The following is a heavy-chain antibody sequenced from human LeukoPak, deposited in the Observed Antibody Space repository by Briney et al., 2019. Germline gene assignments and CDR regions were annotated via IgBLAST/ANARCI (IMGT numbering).Heavy chain of an antibody. CDR1: GFTFSGYS. Sequence: GGSLRLSCAASGFTFSGYSMNWVRQAPGKGLEWVSVIYSGGSTYYADSVKGRFTISRDNSKNTLYLQMNSLRAEDTAVYYCASIVGAPTGWFDPWGQGTLVTVSS. J-gene: IGHJ5*02. D-gene: IGHD1-26*01. V-gene: IGHV3-66*01. CDR2: IYSGGST. CDR3: ASIVGAPTGWFDP.